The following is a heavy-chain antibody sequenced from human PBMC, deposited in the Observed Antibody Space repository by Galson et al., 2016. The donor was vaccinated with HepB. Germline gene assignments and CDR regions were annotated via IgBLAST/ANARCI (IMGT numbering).Heavy chain of an antibody. J-gene: IGHJ6*02. CDR3: ATGGGRRSKYYGMDV. V-gene: IGHV3-74*01. CDR2: IDSDGITT. D-gene: IGHD1-26*01. CDR1: GFTFGDYY. Sequence: SLRLSCAASGFTFGDYYMTWIRQAPGKGLVWVSRIDSDGITTAYADSVKGRFTISRDNAKNTLYLQMNSLSAEDTAVYYCATGGGRRSKYYGMDVWGHGTMVTVSS.